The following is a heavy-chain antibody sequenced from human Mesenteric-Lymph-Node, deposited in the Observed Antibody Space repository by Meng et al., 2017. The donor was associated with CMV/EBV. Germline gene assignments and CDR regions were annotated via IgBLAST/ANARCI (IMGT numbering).Heavy chain of an antibody. D-gene: IGHD2-2*01. V-gene: IGHV3-30*02. J-gene: IGHJ4*02. CDR3: AKEEGVVPAEAFDY. CDR1: GFTFSSYG. CDR2: IRYDGSNK. Sequence: GGSLRLSCAASGFTFSSYGMHWVRQAPGKGLEWVAFIRYDGSNKYSADSVKGRFTISRDNSKNTLYLQMNSLRAEDTAVYYCAKEEGVVPAEAFDYWGQGTLVTVSS.